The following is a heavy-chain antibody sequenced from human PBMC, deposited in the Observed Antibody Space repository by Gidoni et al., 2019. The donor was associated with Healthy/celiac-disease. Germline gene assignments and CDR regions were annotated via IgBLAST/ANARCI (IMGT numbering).Heavy chain of an antibody. Sequence: QVQLVESGGGVVQPGRSLRLSCAASGFTFSSYGMHWVRQAPGKGLAWVAVISYDGSNKYYADSVKGRFTISRDNSKNTLYLQMNSLRAEDTAVYYCAKSGSSSYYYYGMDVWGQGTTVTVSS. J-gene: IGHJ6*02. CDR2: ISYDGSNK. CDR1: GFTFSSYG. CDR3: AKSGSSSYYYYGMDV. D-gene: IGHD2-15*01. V-gene: IGHV3-30*18.